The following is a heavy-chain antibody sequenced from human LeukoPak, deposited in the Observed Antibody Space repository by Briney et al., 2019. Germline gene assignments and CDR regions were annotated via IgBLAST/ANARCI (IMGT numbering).Heavy chain of an antibody. Sequence: PSETLSLTCAVYGGSFSGYYWSWIRQPPGKGLEWIGEINHSGSTNYNPSLKSRVTISVDTSKNQFSLKLSSVTAADTAVYYCARNYYDSSGYYYFDYWGQGILVTVSS. CDR1: GGSFSGYY. CDR2: INHSGST. D-gene: IGHD3-22*01. V-gene: IGHV4-34*01. CDR3: ARNYYDSSGYYYFDY. J-gene: IGHJ4*02.